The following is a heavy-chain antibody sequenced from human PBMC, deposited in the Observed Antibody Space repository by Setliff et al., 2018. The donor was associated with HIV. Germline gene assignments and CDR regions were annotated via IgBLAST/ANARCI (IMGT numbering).Heavy chain of an antibody. Sequence: ASETLSLTCTVSGGSISSYYWSWIRQPPGKGLEWIGYIYTSGSVNYNPSLNSRFTISRDNDKNSVHLQMTSLRAEDTAVYYCASSGSGSYINWFGPWGQGTLVTVSS. J-gene: IGHJ5*02. D-gene: IGHD3-10*01. V-gene: IGHV4-4*08. CDR1: GGSISSYY. CDR2: IYTSGSV. CDR3: ASSGSGSYINWFGP.